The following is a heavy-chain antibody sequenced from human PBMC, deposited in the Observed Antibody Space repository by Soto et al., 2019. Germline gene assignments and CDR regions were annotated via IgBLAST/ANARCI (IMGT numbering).Heavy chain of an antibody. V-gene: IGHV3-30*18. D-gene: IGHD6-13*01. CDR1: GFTFSSYG. CDR3: AKSIIAAGTYHFDN. Sequence: GGSLRLSCAASGFTFSSYGMHWVRQAPGKGLEWVAVISYDGSNKYYADSVKGRFTISRDNSKNTLYLQMNSLRAEDTAVYYCAKSIIAAGTYHFDNWGQGALVTVSS. CDR2: ISYDGSNK. J-gene: IGHJ4*02.